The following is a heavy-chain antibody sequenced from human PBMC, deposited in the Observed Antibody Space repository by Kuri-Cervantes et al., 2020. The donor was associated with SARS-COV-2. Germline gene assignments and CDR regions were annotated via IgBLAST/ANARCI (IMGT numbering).Heavy chain of an antibody. Sequence: SETLSLTCTVSGGSISSYYWSWIRQPAGKGLEWNGRIYTSGSTNYNPSLKSRVTISVDTSKNQFSLKLSSVTAADTAVYYCAGFYYYDSSGFVANYYYMDVWGKGTTVTVSS. D-gene: IGHD3-22*01. CDR1: GGSISSYY. CDR2: IYTSGST. V-gene: IGHV4-4*07. CDR3: AGFYYYDSSGFVANYYYMDV. J-gene: IGHJ6*03.